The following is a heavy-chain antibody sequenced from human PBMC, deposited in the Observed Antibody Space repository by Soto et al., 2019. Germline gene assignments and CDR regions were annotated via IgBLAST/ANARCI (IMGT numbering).Heavy chain of an antibody. Sequence: EVQLVESGGGLVQPGGSLRLSCAASGFTLRTYWMSWVRQAPGKGLEWVANIKQDGSEKYYVDSVEGRFTISRDNAKNSLYLQLNSLRAEDTAVYYCAREDIVGVTDDAFDIWGQGTMVTVSS. J-gene: IGHJ3*02. V-gene: IGHV3-7*01. CDR1: GFTLRTYW. CDR3: AREDIVGVTDDAFDI. CDR2: IKQDGSEK. D-gene: IGHD2-21*02.